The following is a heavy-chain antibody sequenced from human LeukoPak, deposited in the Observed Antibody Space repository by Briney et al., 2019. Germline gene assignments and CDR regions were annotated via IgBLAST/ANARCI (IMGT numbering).Heavy chain of an antibody. CDR3: ARKLKVVVPARWFDP. D-gene: IGHD2-2*01. CDR2: INHSGST. V-gene: IGHV4-34*01. CDR1: GGSFSGYY. Sequence: SETLSLTCAVYGGSFSGYYWSWIRQPPGKGLEWIGEINHSGSTNYNPSLKSRVTISVDTSKNQFPLKLSSVTAADTAVYYCARKLKVVVPARWFDPWGQGTLVTVSS. J-gene: IGHJ5*02.